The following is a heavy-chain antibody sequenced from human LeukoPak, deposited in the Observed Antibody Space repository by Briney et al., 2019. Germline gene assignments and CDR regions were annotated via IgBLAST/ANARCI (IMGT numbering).Heavy chain of an antibody. CDR1: GFTFSIYW. V-gene: IGHV3-7*04. J-gene: IGHJ4*02. D-gene: IGHD1-26*01. Sequence: GGSLRLSCAASGFTFSIYWMSWVRQAPGKGLEWVANIKRDGSEKYYVDSVKGRFTISRDNVKNSLYLQMNSLRAEDTAVYYCAREYIGSYLYYFDYWGQGTLVTVSS. CDR3: AREYIGSYLYYFDY. CDR2: IKRDGSEK.